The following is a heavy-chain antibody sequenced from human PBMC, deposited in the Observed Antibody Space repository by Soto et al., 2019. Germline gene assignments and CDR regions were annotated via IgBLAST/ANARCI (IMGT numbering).Heavy chain of an antibody. Sequence: QVQLQESGPGLVKPSETLSLTCTVSGGSISSYYWSWIRQPPGKGLEWIGYIYYSGSTNYNPSLKXRXTXXVDTYKNQFSLKLSSVTAADTAVYYCARFNWYFDLWGRGTLVTVSS. CDR1: GGSISSYY. V-gene: IGHV4-59*08. CDR3: ARFNWYFDL. J-gene: IGHJ2*01. CDR2: IYYSGST.